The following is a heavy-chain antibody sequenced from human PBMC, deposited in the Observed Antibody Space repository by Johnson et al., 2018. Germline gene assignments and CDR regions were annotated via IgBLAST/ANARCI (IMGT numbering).Heavy chain of an antibody. CDR1: GFTFGDYA. J-gene: IGHJ6*03. V-gene: IGHV3-49*03. D-gene: IGHD2-21*01. CDR3: TRVGTKDIVAVISYYYYMDV. CDR2: IRSKPYGGTT. Sequence: VQLQESGGGLVQPGRSLRLSCTASGFTFGDYAMSWFRQAPGKGLEWVGFIRSKPYGGTTEYAASVKGRFAISRDDSKSIAYLQMNSLKTEDTAVYYCTRVGTKDIVAVISYYYYMDVWGKGTTVTVSS.